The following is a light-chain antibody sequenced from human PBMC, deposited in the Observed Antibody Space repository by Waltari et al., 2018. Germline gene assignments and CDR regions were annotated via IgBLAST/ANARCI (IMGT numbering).Light chain of an antibody. CDR2: AAS. CDR3: QKYGTLPAT. Sequence: DIMLTQSPGTLSLSPGERATLSCRASQSISRYLAWYQHKPGQAPRLLIYAASSRATGIPDRFSGSGSGTDFSLTISRLEPEDFAVYYCQKYGTLPATFGQGTKVEIK. V-gene: IGKV3-20*01. CDR1: QSISRY. J-gene: IGKJ1*01.